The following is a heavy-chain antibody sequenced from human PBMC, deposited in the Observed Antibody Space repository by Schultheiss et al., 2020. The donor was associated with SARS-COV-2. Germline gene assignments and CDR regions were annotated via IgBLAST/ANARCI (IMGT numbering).Heavy chain of an antibody. Sequence: GSLRLSCKGSGFTFSSYAMSWVRQAPGKGLEWIGEINHSGSTNYNPSLKSRVTISVDTSKNQFSLKLSSVTAADTAVYYCARDLGSGSYAGGFDPWGQGTLVTVSS. CDR3: ARDLGSGSYAGGFDP. D-gene: IGHD1-26*01. V-gene: IGHV4-34*01. CDR2: INHSGST. CDR1: GFTFSSYA. J-gene: IGHJ5*02.